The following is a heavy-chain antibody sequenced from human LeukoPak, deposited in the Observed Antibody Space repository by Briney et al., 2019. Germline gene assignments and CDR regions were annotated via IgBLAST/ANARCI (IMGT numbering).Heavy chain of an antibody. CDR2: INAGNGNT. CDR3: ARVSPYERLFDY. D-gene: IGHD3-16*01. J-gene: IGHJ4*02. Sequence: ASVKVSCKASGYTFTSYAMHWVRQAPGQGLEWMGWINAGNGNTKYSQKFQGRVTITRDTSASTAYMELSSLRSEDTAVYYCARVSPYERLFDYWGQGTLVTVSS. V-gene: IGHV1-3*01. CDR1: GYTFTSYA.